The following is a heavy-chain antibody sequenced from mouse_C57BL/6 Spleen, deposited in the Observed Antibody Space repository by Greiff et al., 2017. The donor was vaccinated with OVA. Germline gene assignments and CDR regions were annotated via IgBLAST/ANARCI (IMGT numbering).Heavy chain of an antibody. V-gene: IGHV1-64*01. CDR3: ARLEGDYFDY. J-gene: IGHJ2*01. CDR1: GYTFTSYW. Sequence: VKLMQPGAELVKPGASVKLSCKASGYTFTSYWMHWVKQRPGQGLEWIGMIHPNSGSTNYNEKFKSKATLTVDKSSSTAYMQLSSLTSEDSAVYYCARLEGDYFDYWGQGTTLTVSS. CDR2: IHPNSGST.